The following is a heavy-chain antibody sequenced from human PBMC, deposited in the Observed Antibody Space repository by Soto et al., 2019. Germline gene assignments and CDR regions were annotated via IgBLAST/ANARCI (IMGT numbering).Heavy chain of an antibody. V-gene: IGHV4-34*08. CDR2: INHSGST. Sequence: SETLSLTCALFGGTFSGYYWSWVRQPPGKGLEWIGEINHSGSTNFNPSLKSRVTISLDTSKNQFSLKLSSVTAADTAVYFCANYFDRADGMDVWGQGTPVTVS. CDR3: ANYFDRADGMDV. CDR1: GGTFSGYY. D-gene: IGHD3-22*01. J-gene: IGHJ6*02.